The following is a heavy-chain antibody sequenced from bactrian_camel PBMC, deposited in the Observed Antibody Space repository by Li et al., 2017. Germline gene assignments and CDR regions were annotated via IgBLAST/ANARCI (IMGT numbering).Heavy chain of an antibody. CDR2: IYTGGISP. V-gene: IGHV3-2*01. CDR1: AITFSRTYY. CDR3: AADGDLDLAPRCPQTPMSDDYTN. Sequence: VQLVESGGGLVQPGGSLSLSCTTSAITFSRTYYMSWVRQAPGKGLEWLSSIYTGGISPYYSDSVKGRFTISKDNVKYTLYLQMNSLKPDDTAMYYCAADGDLDLAPRCPQTPMSDDYTNWGQGTQVTVS. J-gene: IGHJ4*01. D-gene: IGHD1*01.